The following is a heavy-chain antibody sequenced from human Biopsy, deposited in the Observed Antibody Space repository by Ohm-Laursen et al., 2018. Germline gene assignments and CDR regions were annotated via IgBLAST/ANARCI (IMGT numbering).Heavy chain of an antibody. CDR2: ISVSADTT. Sequence: SLRLSCSASGFTFSGYAMNWVRQAPGKGLEWVSAISVSADTTYYADSVRGRFTVSRDNSKNTLYLQRNSLQAEDTAIYSSAKGRVGNSGSLDYWGHGTMVTVSS. V-gene: IGHV3-23*01. D-gene: IGHD3-10*01. CDR3: AKGRVGNSGSLDY. J-gene: IGHJ4*01. CDR1: GFTFSGYA.